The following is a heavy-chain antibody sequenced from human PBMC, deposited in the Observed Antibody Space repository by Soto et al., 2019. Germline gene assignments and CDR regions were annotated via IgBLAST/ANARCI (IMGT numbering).Heavy chain of an antibody. CDR2: ISSSSSYI. CDR3: AREKEKIQLWSAYYYYGMDV. CDR1: GFTFSSYS. D-gene: IGHD5-18*01. J-gene: IGHJ6*02. Sequence: LRLSCAASGFTFSSYSMNWVRQAPGKGLEWVSSISSSSSYIYYADSVKGRFTISRDNAKNSLYLQMNSLRAEDTAVYYCAREKEKIQLWSAYYYYGMDVWGQGTTVTVSS. V-gene: IGHV3-21*01.